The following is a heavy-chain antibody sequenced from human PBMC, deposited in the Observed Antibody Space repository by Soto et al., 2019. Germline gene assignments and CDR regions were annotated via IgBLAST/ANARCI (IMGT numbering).Heavy chain of an antibody. CDR1: VGTFSTYS. J-gene: IGHJ3*02. CDR2: IIPMLGVR. D-gene: IGHD2-21*01. CDR3: TIGSWSGEVFDI. Sequence: QVQLVQSGAEVKKPGSSVKVSCKDSVGTFSTYSMFWVRQAPGQGLEWMGRIIPMLGVRNYAQRFQDRVTIIADKSTATVHMELSSLRSEDTALYYCTIGSWSGEVFDIWGQGTMVTVSS. V-gene: IGHV1-69*02.